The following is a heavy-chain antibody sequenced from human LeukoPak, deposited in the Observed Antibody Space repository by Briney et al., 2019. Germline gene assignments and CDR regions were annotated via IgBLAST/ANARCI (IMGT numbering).Heavy chain of an antibody. Sequence: GASVKVSCKASGGTFSSYAISWVRQAPGQGVEWMGRIIPILGIANYAQKFQGRVTITADKSTSTAYMELSSLRSEDTAVYYCARLVVAATEYAFDIWGQGTMVTVSS. CDR2: IIPILGIA. CDR3: ARLVVAATEYAFDI. CDR1: GGTFSSYA. J-gene: IGHJ3*02. V-gene: IGHV1-69*04. D-gene: IGHD2-15*01.